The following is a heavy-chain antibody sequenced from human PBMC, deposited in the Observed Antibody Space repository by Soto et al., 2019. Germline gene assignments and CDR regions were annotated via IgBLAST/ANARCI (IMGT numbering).Heavy chain of an antibody. CDR1: GASISSGGYY. V-gene: IGHV4-31*03. J-gene: IGHJ4*02. CDR2: IYYSGDT. CDR3: AKDGGVRGYSYGVFDS. Sequence: QVQLQESGPGLVKPSQTLSLTCTVSGASISSGGYYWSWIRQHPGMGLEWIGYIYYSGDTPYNPSLRSRVTMSVDTSRNQFSLRLSSVTAADTALYYCAKDGGVRGYSYGVFDSWGQGTLVTVSS. D-gene: IGHD5-18*01.